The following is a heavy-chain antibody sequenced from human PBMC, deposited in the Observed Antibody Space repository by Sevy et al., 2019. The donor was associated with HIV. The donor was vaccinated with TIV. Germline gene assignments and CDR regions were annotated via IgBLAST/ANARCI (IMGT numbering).Heavy chain of an antibody. J-gene: IGHJ4*02. V-gene: IGHV3-23*01. CDR3: AKDRVTVFGVVVTFDS. Sequence: GGSLRLSCAASGFTFSMYAMSWVRQVAGKGLEWVSTISGSGYATYYADSVKGRFIISRDTSRNTLYLQMNSLRVEDSAVYFCAKDRVTVFGVVVTFDSWGQGTLVTVSS. CDR1: GFTFSMYA. D-gene: IGHD3-3*01. CDR2: ISGSGYAT.